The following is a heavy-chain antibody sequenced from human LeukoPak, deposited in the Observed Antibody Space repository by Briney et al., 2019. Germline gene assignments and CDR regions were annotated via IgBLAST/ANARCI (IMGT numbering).Heavy chain of an antibody. Sequence: NPSETLSLTCTVSGGSISSYYWSWIRQPPGKGLEWIGYIYYSGSTNYNPSVKSRVTISVDTSKNQFSLKLSSVTAADTAVYYCARGFSTYYDFWSGPDLDYWGQGTLVTVSS. D-gene: IGHD3-3*01. V-gene: IGHV4-59*01. J-gene: IGHJ4*02. CDR2: IYYSGST. CDR3: ARGFSTYYDFWSGPDLDY. CDR1: GGSISSYY.